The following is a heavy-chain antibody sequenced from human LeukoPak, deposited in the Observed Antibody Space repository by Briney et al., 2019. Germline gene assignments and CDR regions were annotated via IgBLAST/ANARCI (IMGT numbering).Heavy chain of an antibody. Sequence: ASVKVSCKASGHIFSGYYMHWVRQAPGQGLEWMAWINTNSGSTKYAQKFQGRVTLTWDTSSSTVYMELNSLRFDDTATYYCASWAYNFYYYYYMDVWGKGTTVTVFS. CDR1: GHIFSGYY. V-gene: IGHV1-2*02. D-gene: IGHD1-1*01. CDR2: INTNSGST. J-gene: IGHJ6*03. CDR3: ASWAYNFYYYYYMDV.